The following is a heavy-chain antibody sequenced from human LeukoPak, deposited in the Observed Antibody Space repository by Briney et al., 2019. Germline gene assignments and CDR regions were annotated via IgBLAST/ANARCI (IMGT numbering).Heavy chain of an antibody. J-gene: IGHJ4*02. CDR1: GYSLSSGYY. D-gene: IGHD3-10*01. V-gene: IGHV4-38-2*02. Sequence: SETLSLTCTVSGYSLSSGYYWGWIRQPPGKGLEWIGSVDHSGGTYYNPSLRSRVSISVDTSKNQFSLKLSSVTAADTAVYSCAGFTFFRGVITFDYWGQGTLVTVSP. CDR2: VDHSGGT. CDR3: AGFTFFRGVITFDY.